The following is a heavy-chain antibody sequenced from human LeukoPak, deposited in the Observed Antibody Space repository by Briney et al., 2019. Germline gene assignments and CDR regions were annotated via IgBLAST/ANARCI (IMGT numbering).Heavy chain of an antibody. CDR2: ISYDGSNK. V-gene: IGHV3-30-3*01. CDR1: GFTFSSYA. CDR3: AREGTSSSWPHFDY. Sequence: PGGSLRLYCAASGFTFSSYAMQWVRQAPGKGLEWVAVISYDGSNKYYADSVKGRFTISRDNSKNTLYLQMNSLRAEDTAVYYCAREGTSSSWPHFDYWGQGTLVTVSS. D-gene: IGHD6-13*01. J-gene: IGHJ4*02.